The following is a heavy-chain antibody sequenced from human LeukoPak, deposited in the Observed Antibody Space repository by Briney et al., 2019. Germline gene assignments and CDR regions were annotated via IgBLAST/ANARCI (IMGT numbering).Heavy chain of an antibody. D-gene: IGHD3-9*01. V-gene: IGHV3-30*02. J-gene: IGHJ4*02. CDR1: VFTFSSYG. CDR2: IRYDGSNK. Sequence: GGSLRLSCAASVFTFSSYGMHWVRQAPGKGLEWVAFIRYDGSNKYYADSVKGRFTISRDNSKNTLYLQMNSLRAEDTAVYYCSDTYYDILTGLGPPGYWGQGTLVTVSS. CDR3: SDTYYDILTGLGPPGY.